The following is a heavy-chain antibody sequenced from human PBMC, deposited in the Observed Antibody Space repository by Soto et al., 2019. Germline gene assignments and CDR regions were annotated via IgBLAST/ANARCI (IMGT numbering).Heavy chain of an antibody. CDR2: ISHDGSNK. D-gene: IGHD3-3*01. Sequence: GGSLRLSCAASGFTFSSYGMHWVRQAPGKGLEWVAVISHDGSNKYYADSVKGRFTISRDNSKNTLYLQMNSLRAEDTAVDYCAKYLADYVFWSGRGLLAFYGMDFWGQGTTVTVSS. V-gene: IGHV3-30*18. CDR3: AKYLADYVFWSGRGLLAFYGMDF. J-gene: IGHJ6*02. CDR1: GFTFSSYG.